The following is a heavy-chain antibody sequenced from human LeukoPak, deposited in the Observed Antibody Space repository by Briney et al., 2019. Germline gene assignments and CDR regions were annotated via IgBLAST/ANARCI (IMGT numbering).Heavy chain of an antibody. V-gene: IGHV1-2*04. J-gene: IGHJ6*02. Sequence: VASVKVSCKTSGYTFTGYYMHWVRQAPGQGLEWMGWINPNSGGTNYAQKFQGWVTMTRDTSISTAYMELSRLRSDDTAVYYCARDGRPNDRYCSGGSCYDYGMDVWGQGTTVTVSS. CDR3: ARDGRPNDRYCSGGSCYDYGMDV. CDR1: GYTFTGYY. D-gene: IGHD2-15*01. CDR2: INPNSGGT.